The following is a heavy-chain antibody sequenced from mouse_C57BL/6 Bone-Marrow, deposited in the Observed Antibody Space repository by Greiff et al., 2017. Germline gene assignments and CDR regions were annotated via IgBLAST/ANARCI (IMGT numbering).Heavy chain of an antibody. CDR3: ARERRGYYFDY. CDR2: ISNGGGST. J-gene: IGHJ2*01. CDR1: GFTFSDYY. V-gene: IGHV5-12*01. Sequence: EVKLVESGGGLVQPGGSLKLSCAASGFTFSDYYMYWVRQTPEKRLEWVAYISNGGGSTYYPDTVKGRFTISRDNAKNTLYLQRSRLKSEDTAMYYCARERRGYYFDYWGQGTTLTVSS.